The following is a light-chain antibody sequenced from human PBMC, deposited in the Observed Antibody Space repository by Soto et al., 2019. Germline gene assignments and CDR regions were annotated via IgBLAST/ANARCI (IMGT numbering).Light chain of an antibody. Sequence: EVVMTQSPASLSVSPGERATLSCRASQSVSSNLAWYQQNPGQAPRLLIYGASTRAAGIAARFSGSESGTEFTLTISSLQSEDFAVYYCQQYNSWPRTFGQGTKVDI. CDR2: GAS. J-gene: IGKJ1*01. CDR3: QQYNSWPRT. CDR1: QSVSSN. V-gene: IGKV3-15*01.